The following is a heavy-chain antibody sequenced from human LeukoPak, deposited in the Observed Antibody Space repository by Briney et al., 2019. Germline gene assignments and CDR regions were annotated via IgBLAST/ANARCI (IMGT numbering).Heavy chain of an antibody. V-gene: IGHV4-38-2*01. CDR2: FYHSGNS. Sequence: SETLSLTCAVSGYSISSGYYWGWIRQPPGKGLGWIGSFYHSGNSYYNPSLKSRVSISVDTYKNQFSLNLSSVTAADTALYYCARHDFYSNYPHNWFDPWGQGTLVTVSS. CDR1: GYSISSGYY. J-gene: IGHJ5*02. D-gene: IGHD4-11*01. CDR3: ARHDFYSNYPHNWFDP.